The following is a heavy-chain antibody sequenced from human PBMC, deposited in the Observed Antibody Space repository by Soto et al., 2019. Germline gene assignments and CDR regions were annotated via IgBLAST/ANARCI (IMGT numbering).Heavy chain of an antibody. J-gene: IGHJ3*02. D-gene: IGHD6-19*01. CDR1: GFTFSSYG. Sequence: QVQLVESGGGVVQPGRSLRLSCAASGFTFSSYGMHWVRQAPGKGLEWVAVISYDGSNKYYADSVKGRFTISRDNSKNTLYLQMNSLRDEDTAVYYCAHAQWLPRGAFDIWGQGTMVTVSS. CDR3: AHAQWLPRGAFDI. V-gene: IGHV3-30*03. CDR2: ISYDGSNK.